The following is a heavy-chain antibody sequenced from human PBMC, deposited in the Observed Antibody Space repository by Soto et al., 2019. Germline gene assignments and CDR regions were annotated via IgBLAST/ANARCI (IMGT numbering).Heavy chain of an antibody. D-gene: IGHD6-13*01. V-gene: IGHV3-21*01. CDR3: AREYSSSNTPEPYYYYYMDV. CDR1: GFTSSSYS. J-gene: IGHJ6*03. CDR2: ISSSSSYI. Sequence: GGSLRLSCAASGFTSSSYSMNWVRQAPGKGLEWVSSISSSSSYIYYADSVKGRFTISRDNAKNSLYLQMNSLRAEDTAVYYCAREYSSSNTPEPYYYYYMDVWGKGTTVTVSS.